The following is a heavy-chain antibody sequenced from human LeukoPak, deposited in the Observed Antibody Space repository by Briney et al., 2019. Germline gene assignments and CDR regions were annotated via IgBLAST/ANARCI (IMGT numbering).Heavy chain of an antibody. Sequence: PAETLSLTCTVSGVSISLYYWSWVRQPPGKGLEWIGYFYDTRSPKYHPSLERRVTISVDMSGKQFSLKLTSVTAADAAVYYCARGRGSLPYWGQGTLATVSS. J-gene: IGHJ4*02. D-gene: IGHD3-10*01. CDR2: FYDTRSP. CDR1: GVSISLYY. V-gene: IGHV4-59*01. CDR3: ARGRGSLPY.